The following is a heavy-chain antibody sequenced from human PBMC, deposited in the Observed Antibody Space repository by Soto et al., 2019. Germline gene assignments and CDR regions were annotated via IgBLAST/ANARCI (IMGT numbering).Heavy chain of an antibody. CDR3: ARQYYYDSSGYYNFDY. Sequence: GESLKISCKGSGYSFTSYWIGWVRQMPGKGLEWMGIIYPGDSDTRNSPSFQGQVTISADKSISTAYLQWSSLKASDTAMYYCARQYYYDSSGYYNFDYWGQGTLVTVSS. D-gene: IGHD3-22*01. J-gene: IGHJ4*02. CDR1: GYSFTSYW. CDR2: IYPGDSDT. V-gene: IGHV5-51*01.